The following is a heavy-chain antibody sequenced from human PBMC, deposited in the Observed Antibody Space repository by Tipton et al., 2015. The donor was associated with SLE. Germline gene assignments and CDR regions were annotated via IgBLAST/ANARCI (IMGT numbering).Heavy chain of an antibody. CDR2: ISWNSGTI. D-gene: IGHD3-22*01. CDR3: TRGGSGYSLN. V-gene: IGHV3-9*01. CDR1: GFTFDDYA. J-gene: IGHJ4*02. Sequence: SLRLSCAASGFTFDDYAMHWVRQAPGKGLEWVSGISWNSGTIAYADSVKGRFTISRDNAKNTLYLQMNSLRAEDTAVYYCTRGGSGYSLNWGQGTLVTVSS.